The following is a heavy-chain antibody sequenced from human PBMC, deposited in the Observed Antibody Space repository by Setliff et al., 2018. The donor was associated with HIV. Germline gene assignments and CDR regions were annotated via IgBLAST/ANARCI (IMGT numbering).Heavy chain of an antibody. CDR1: GYSFTGYY. CDR2: INPNSGST. V-gene: IGHV1-2*02. J-gene: IGHJ6*03. D-gene: IGHD3-22*01. CDR3: ARDIGGYWDYHYYMDV. Sequence: ASVKVSCKASGYSFTGYYMHWVRQAPGQGLEWMGWINPNSGSTQYAQKFQGRVTMTRDTSISTGSMELSRLRSDDTAVYYCARDIGGYWDYHYYMDVWGKGTTVTVSS.